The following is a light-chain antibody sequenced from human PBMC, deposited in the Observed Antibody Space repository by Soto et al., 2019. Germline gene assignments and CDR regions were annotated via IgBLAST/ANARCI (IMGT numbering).Light chain of an antibody. Sequence: EIVLTQSPGALSVAPGETLSLSCRASEAINNNFVAWYQQRPGQVPRLLMYGASIRVSGVPDRISGRRSGTGFILNIARVEPEVSAVYFCQQYHLSPLTIGGGTQV. V-gene: IGKV3-20*01. CDR2: GAS. CDR1: EAINNNF. CDR3: QQYHLSPLT. J-gene: IGKJ4*01.